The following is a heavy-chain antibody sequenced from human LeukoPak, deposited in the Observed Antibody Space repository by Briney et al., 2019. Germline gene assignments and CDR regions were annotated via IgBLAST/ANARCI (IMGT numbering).Heavy chain of an antibody. CDR3: ARANYDILTGYSDFDY. J-gene: IGHJ4*02. D-gene: IGHD3-9*01. Sequence: SETLSLTCTVSGGSISSYYWSWIRQPPGKGLEWIGYIYYSGSTNYNPSLKSRVTISVDTSENQFSLKLSSVTAADTAVYYCARANYDILTGYSDFDYWGQGTLVTVSS. CDR2: IYYSGST. CDR1: GGSISSYY. V-gene: IGHV4-59*01.